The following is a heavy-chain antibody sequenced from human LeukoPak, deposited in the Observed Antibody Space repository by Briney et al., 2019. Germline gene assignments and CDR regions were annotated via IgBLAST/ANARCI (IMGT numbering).Heavy chain of an antibody. J-gene: IGHJ3*02. D-gene: IGHD2-15*01. CDR3: ARDYIVAAPGDAFDI. Sequence: GASVKVSCKASGYTFTSYAMNWVRQAPGQGLEWMGWINTNTGNPTYAQGFTGRFAFSLDTSVNTAYLQISSLKAEDTAVYYCARDYIVAAPGDAFDIWGQGTMVTVSS. CDR2: INTNTGNP. V-gene: IGHV7-4-1*02. CDR1: GYTFTSYA.